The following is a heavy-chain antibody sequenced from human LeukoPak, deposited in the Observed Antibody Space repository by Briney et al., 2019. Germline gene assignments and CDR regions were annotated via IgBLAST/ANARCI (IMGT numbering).Heavy chain of an antibody. Sequence: GGSLRLSCVGSGFTFRSHAMSWVRQAPGKGLEFVSGIYENGGTTYYADSVKGRFSISRDNSKNTLYLQMNSLRAEDTAVYYCAEDGGSYYSDLYFDYWGQGTLVTVSS. CDR3: AEDGGSYYSDLYFDY. CDR1: GFTFRSHA. D-gene: IGHD1-26*01. J-gene: IGHJ4*02. CDR2: IYENGGTT. V-gene: IGHV3-23*01.